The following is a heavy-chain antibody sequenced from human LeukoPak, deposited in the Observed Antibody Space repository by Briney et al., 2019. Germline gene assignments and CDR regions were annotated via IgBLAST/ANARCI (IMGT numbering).Heavy chain of an antibody. J-gene: IGHJ5*02. V-gene: IGHV2-5*01. Sequence: SGPTLVNPTQTLTLTCTFSGFSLSTSGVGVGWIRQPPGKALEWLALIYWNDDKRYSPSLKSRLTITKDTSKNQVVLTMTNMDPVDTATYYCAHRPEDYCTNGACYYNWFDPWGQGTLVAVSS. D-gene: IGHD2-8*01. CDR2: IYWNDDK. CDR1: GFSLSTSGVG. CDR3: AHRPEDYCTNGACYYNWFDP.